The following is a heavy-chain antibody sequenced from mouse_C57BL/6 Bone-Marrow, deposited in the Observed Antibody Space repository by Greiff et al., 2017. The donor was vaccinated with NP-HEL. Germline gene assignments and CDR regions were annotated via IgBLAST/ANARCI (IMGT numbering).Heavy chain of an antibody. CDR2: ISSGGSYT. J-gene: IGHJ4*01. V-gene: IGHV5-6*01. CDR1: GFTFSSYG. CDR3: ARHHDFYAMDY. D-gene: IGHD2-12*01. Sequence: EVKLVESGGDLVKPGGSLKLSCAASGFTFSSYGMSWVRQTPDKRLEWVATISSGGSYTYYPDSVKGRFTLSRDNAKNTLYLQMSSLKSEDTAMYYCARHHDFYAMDYWGQGTSVTVSA.